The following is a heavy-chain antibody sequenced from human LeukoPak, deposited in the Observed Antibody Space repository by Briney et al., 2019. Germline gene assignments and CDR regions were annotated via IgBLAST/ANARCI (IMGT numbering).Heavy chain of an antibody. CDR2: VSAKNGHT. D-gene: IGHD6-13*01. J-gene: IGHJ4*02. CDR1: GYSFTNYG. V-gene: IGHV1-18*01. Sequence: ASVKVSCKASGYSFTNYGISWVRQAPGQGLEGMGWVSAKNGHTNYWQKFQGRVTMTTDTSPSTVYIELRRLISDDPAVYYCARDLGSSWGFPFEYWGQGTLVTVSS. CDR3: ARDLGSSWGFPFEY.